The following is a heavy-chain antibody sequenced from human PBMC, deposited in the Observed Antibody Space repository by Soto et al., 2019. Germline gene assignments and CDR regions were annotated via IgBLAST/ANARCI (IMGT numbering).Heavy chain of an antibody. CDR2: INAGNGNT. Sequence: GASGKVSCRGSGYTFTGYAMHWVRQAPGQRLEWMGWINAGNGNTKYSHKFQGRVTITRDTSASTAYMELSSLRSEDTAVYYCARDLPRYYGSTYGMDVWGQGTTVTVSS. CDR1: GYTFTGYA. D-gene: IGHD3-10*01. V-gene: IGHV1-3*01. J-gene: IGHJ6*02. CDR3: ARDLPRYYGSTYGMDV.